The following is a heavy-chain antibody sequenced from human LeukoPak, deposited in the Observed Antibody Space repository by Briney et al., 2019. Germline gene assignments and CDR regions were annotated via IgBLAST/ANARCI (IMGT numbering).Heavy chain of an antibody. CDR1: GYSISSGYY. Sequence: SETLSLTCTVSGYSISSGYYWGWIRQPPGKGLEWIGSIYHSGSTYYNPSLKSRVTISVDTSKNQFSLKLSSVTAADTAVYYCARAQGGYDKFDYWGQGTLVTVSS. D-gene: IGHD5-12*01. J-gene: IGHJ4*02. CDR3: ARAQGGYDKFDY. CDR2: IYHSGST. V-gene: IGHV4-38-2*02.